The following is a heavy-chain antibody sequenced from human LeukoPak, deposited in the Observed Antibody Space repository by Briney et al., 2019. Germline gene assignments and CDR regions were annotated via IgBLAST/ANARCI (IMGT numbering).Heavy chain of an antibody. CDR1: GFTFSSYD. J-gene: IGHJ6*04. CDR3: ARGGCSGGSCYPRYYYGMDV. CDR2: IGTAGDP. Sequence: GGSLRLSCAASGFTFSSYDMHWVRQATGKGLEWVSAIGTAGDPYYPGSVKGRFTISRKNAKNSLYLQMNSLRAGDTAVYYCARGGCSGGSCYPRYYYGMDVWGKGATVTVSS. V-gene: IGHV3-13*05. D-gene: IGHD2-15*01.